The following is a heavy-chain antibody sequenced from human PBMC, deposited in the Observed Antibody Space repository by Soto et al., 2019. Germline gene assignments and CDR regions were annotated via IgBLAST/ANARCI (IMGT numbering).Heavy chain of an antibody. CDR1: GGSISSSSYY. V-gene: IGHV4-39*01. Sequence: SETLSLTCTVSGGSISSSSYYWGWIRQPPGKGLEWIGSIYYSGSTYYNPSLKSRVTISVDTSKNQFSLKLSSETAADTAVYYCARQDLGQLPDCWGQGTLVTVSS. CDR3: ARQDLGQLPDC. D-gene: IGHD5-18*01. CDR2: IYYSGST. J-gene: IGHJ4*02.